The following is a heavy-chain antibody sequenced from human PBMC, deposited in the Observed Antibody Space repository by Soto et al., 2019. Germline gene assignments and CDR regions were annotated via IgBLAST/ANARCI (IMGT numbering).Heavy chain of an antibody. Sequence: QVQLQESGPGLVKPSETLSLTCSVSGGSVSSGNYLWSWIRQPPGKGLEWIADIYYNGNTKYNPSLKSRVTISIDSSKNQFSLKLTSVTAADTAVYYCARGKGDPWGQGTLVTVSS. CDR3: ARGKGDP. J-gene: IGHJ5*02. CDR2: IYYNGNT. V-gene: IGHV4-61*01. CDR1: GGSVSSGNYL.